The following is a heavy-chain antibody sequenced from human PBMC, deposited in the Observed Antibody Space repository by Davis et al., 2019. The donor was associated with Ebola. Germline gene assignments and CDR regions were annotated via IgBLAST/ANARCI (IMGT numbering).Heavy chain of an antibody. D-gene: IGHD6-13*01. V-gene: IGHV3-30-3*02. CDR2: ISYDGSNK. J-gene: IGHJ6*02. Sequence: GESLKISCAASGFTFSSYAMHWVRQAPGKGLEWVAVISYDGSNKYYADSVKGRFTISRDNSKNTLYLQMNSLRAEDTAVYYCAKMKRSSWYIAGYYYYGMDVWGQGTTVTVSS. CDR1: GFTFSSYA. CDR3: AKMKRSSWYIAGYYYYGMDV.